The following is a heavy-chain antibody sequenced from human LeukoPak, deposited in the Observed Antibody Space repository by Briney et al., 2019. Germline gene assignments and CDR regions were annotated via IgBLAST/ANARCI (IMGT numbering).Heavy chain of an antibody. CDR3: AKLDGSGWYRRHDAFDI. V-gene: IGHV3-23*01. J-gene: IGHJ3*02. D-gene: IGHD6-19*01. Sequence: SGGSLTLSCAASGFTFSSYAMSWVRHAPGKWLEWVSAISGSGGSTYYADSVKGRFTISRDNSKNTLYLQMNSLRAEDTAVYYCAKLDGSGWYRRHDAFDIWGQGTMVTVSS. CDR1: GFTFSSYA. CDR2: ISGSGGST.